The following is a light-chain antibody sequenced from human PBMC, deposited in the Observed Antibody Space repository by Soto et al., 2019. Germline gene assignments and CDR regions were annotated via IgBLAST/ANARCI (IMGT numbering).Light chain of an antibody. CDR2: DVN. J-gene: IGLJ1*01. Sequence: QCAPTQPPSASGSPGQKVAISCTGTSSDVGGYNYVSWYQQHPGKAPKLMIYDVNKRPSGVPDLFSGSKSGNTASLTVSGLQAEDEADYYCSSYAGSSNVFGTGTKVTVL. V-gene: IGLV2-8*01. CDR3: SSYAGSSNV. CDR1: SSDVGGYNY.